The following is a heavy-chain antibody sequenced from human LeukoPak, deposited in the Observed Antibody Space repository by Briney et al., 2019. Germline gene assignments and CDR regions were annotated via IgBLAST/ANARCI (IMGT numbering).Heavy chain of an antibody. J-gene: IGHJ4*02. D-gene: IGHD5-18*01. CDR2: ISSSSSYI. Sequence: ETLSLTCTVSGGSISSSTYYWGWVRQAPGKGLEWVSSISSSSSYIYYADSVKGRFTISRDNAKNSLYLQMNSLRAEDTAVYYCARDYGRGYSYGPGQYYFDYWGQGTLVTVSS. CDR1: GGSISSSTYY. V-gene: IGHV3-21*01. CDR3: ARDYGRGYSYGPGQYYFDY.